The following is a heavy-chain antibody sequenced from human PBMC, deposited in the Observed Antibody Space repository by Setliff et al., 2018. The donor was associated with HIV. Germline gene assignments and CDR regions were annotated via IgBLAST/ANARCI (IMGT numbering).Heavy chain of an antibody. J-gene: IGHJ5*02. V-gene: IGHV3-20*04. Sequence: PGGSLRLSCAASGFAFVDFAMTWVRQRPGKGPEWVSYINWNGGRTDFADSLRGRFIASRGNSGNTLYLQMNSLRVEDTAVYFCAKRRSRYGSGSSYPLDLWGPGTLVTVSS. CDR3: AKRRSRYGSGSSYPLDL. CDR2: INWNGGRT. CDR1: GFAFVDFA. D-gene: IGHD3-10*01.